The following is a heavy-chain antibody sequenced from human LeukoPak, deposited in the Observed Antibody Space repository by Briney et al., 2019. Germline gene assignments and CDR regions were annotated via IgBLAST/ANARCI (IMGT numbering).Heavy chain of an antibody. CDR1: GFTFSSYG. CDR3: AKDFDRGAFDI. V-gene: IGHV3-30*18. CDR2: ISYDGSNK. Sequence: PGGSLRLSCAASGFTFSSYGMHWVRQAPGKGLEWVAVISYDGSNKYYADSVKGRFTISRDNSKNTLYLQMNSLGAEDTAVYYCAKDFDRGAFDIWGQGTMVTVSS. J-gene: IGHJ3*02. D-gene: IGHD3-9*01.